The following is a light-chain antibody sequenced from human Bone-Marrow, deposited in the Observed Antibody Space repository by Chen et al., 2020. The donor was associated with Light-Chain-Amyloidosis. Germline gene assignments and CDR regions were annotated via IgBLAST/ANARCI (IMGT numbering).Light chain of an antibody. CDR1: DLPTKY. CDR3: QSADSSGTYEVI. CDR2: RDT. V-gene: IGLV3-25*03. J-gene: IGLJ2*01. Sequence: SYELTQPPLVSVPPAQTARITCSGDDLPTKYAYWYQQKPGQAPVLVIHRDTERPSGISERFSGSSSGTTATLTISGVQAEDEADYHCQSADSSGTYEVIFGGGTKLTVL.